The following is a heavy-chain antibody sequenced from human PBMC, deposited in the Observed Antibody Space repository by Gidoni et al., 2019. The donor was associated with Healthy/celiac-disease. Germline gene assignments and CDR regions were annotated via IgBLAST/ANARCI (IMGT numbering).Heavy chain of an antibody. CDR2: ISGSGGST. Sequence: EVQLLESGGGLVQPGGALRLSGAASGLTFSSYAMSWVRQAPGKGLEWVSAISGSGGSTYYADSVKGRFTISRDNSKNTLYLQMNSLRAEDTAVYYCAKKRERGYAYDAFDIWGQGTMVTVSS. V-gene: IGHV3-23*01. J-gene: IGHJ3*02. CDR3: AKKRERGYAYDAFDI. D-gene: IGHD2-2*01. CDR1: GLTFSSYA.